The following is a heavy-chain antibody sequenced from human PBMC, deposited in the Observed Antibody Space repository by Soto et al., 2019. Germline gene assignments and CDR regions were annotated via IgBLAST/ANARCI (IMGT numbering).Heavy chain of an antibody. CDR3: ASGWFGEFVYQFDY. D-gene: IGHD3-10*01. V-gene: IGHV1-18*01. CDR1: GYTFTSYG. Sequence: ASVKVSCTASGYTFTSYGITWVRQAPGQGLEWMGWISAYNGNTNYAQKFQGRVTMTTDTSTSTAYMELRSLGSDDTAVYYCASGWFGEFVYQFDYWGQGTLVTVSS. J-gene: IGHJ4*02. CDR2: ISAYNGNT.